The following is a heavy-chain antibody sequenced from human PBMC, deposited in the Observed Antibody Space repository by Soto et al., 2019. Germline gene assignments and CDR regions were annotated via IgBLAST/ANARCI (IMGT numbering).Heavy chain of an antibody. V-gene: IGHV3-53*01. J-gene: IGHJ4*02. Sequence: EVQLVESGGGLIQPGGSLRLSCAVSGFTVSNNYMSWVRQAPGKGLEGVSVIYSGGYTAYGDSVKGRFTISRDNSKNIHNLQINSRAADARAVFYVGAPPGGGGYWGQGTLVTVSS. CDR1: GFTVSNNY. D-gene: IGHD3-16*01. CDR3: GAPPGGGGY. CDR2: IYSGGYT.